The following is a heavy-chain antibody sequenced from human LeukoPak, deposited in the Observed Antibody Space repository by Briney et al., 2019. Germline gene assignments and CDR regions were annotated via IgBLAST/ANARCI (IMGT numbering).Heavy chain of an antibody. CDR1: GFTFDDYA. CDR3: AKADYYDSSGSIFDI. D-gene: IGHD3-22*01. V-gene: IGHV3-9*03. J-gene: IGHJ3*02. Sequence: PGGSLRLSCAASGFTFDDYAMHWVRQAPGKGLEWVSGISWNSGSIGYADSVKGRFTISRDNAKNSLYLQMNSLRAEDIALYYCAKADYYDSSGSIFDIWGQGTMVTVSS. CDR2: ISWNSGSI.